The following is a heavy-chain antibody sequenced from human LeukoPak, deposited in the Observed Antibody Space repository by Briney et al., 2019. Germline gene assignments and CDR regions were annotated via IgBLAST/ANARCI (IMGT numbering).Heavy chain of an antibody. J-gene: IGHJ4*02. CDR2: ISYDGNNT. Sequence: PGGSLRLSCAASGFTFSSYAMHWVRQAPGKGLEWAAVISYDGNNTNYADSVKGRFTISRDNSKNTLYLQMNSLRAEDTAVYYCARGTPYDYGDYPPYYFDHWGQGTLVTASS. V-gene: IGHV3-30*04. CDR1: GFTFSSYA. CDR3: ARGTPYDYGDYPPYYFDH. D-gene: IGHD4-17*01.